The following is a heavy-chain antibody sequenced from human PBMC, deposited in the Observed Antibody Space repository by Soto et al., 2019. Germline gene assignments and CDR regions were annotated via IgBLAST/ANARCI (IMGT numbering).Heavy chain of an antibody. CDR2: IGGSGSPT. J-gene: IGHJ4*02. CDR3: AKSKEERWLQFSPYFDY. Sequence: EVQLLESGGSLVQPGGSLRLSCAASGFTFSSYAMTWVRQAPGKGLEWGSTIGGSGSPTYYADSVKGRFTISRDNSKNTLYLQMNSLRAEDTAVYYCAKSKEERWLQFSPYFDYWGQGTLGTVSS. D-gene: IGHD5-12*01. V-gene: IGHV3-23*01. CDR1: GFTFSSYA.